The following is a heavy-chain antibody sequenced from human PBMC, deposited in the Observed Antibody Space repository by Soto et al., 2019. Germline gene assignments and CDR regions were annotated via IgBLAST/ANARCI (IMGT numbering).Heavy chain of an antibody. J-gene: IGHJ6*02. D-gene: IGHD2-15*01. CDR2: TYYRSKWYN. Sequence: SRTLSLTCAISGDSVSSNSAAWNWIRQSPSRGLEWLGRTYYRSKWYNDYAVSVKSRITINPDTSKNQFSLQLNSVTPEDTAVYYCARDSVPIVVVVAANGMDVWGQGTPVTVSS. CDR1: GDSVSSNSAA. V-gene: IGHV6-1*01. CDR3: ARDSVPIVVVVAANGMDV.